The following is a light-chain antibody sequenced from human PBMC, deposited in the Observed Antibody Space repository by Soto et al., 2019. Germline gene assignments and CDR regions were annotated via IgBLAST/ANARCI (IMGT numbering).Light chain of an antibody. Sequence: DIQMTHSPSTLSGSVGDRVTITCRSSQTISSWLAWYQQKPGKAPKLLIYKASSLESGVPSRFSGSGSGTEFTLTISSLQPDDFATYYCQQYNSYSTFGQGTRLEIK. V-gene: IGKV1-5*03. CDR3: QQYNSYST. CDR2: KAS. J-gene: IGKJ5*01. CDR1: QTISSW.